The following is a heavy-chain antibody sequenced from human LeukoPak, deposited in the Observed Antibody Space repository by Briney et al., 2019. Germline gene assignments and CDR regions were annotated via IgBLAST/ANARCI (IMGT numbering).Heavy chain of an antibody. V-gene: IGHV3-20*04. Sequence: PGGSLRLSCAASGFTFDDYAMNWVRQVPGKGPEWVSGINWNGGSTGYADSVKGRFTISRDNAKNSLYLQMNSLRAEDTALYYCARAGYTYVSPMTDYWGQGTLVTVSS. J-gene: IGHJ4*02. CDR3: ARAGYTYVSPMTDY. CDR1: GFTFDDYA. CDR2: INWNGGST. D-gene: IGHD5-18*01.